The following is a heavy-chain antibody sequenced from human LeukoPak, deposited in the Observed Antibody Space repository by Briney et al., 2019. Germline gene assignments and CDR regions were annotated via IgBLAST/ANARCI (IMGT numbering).Heavy chain of an antibody. CDR3: ARDSRVDYDYVWGSYRHADY. D-gene: IGHD3-16*02. CDR2: ISAYNGNT. J-gene: IGHJ4*02. V-gene: IGHV1-18*01. CDR1: GYTFTSYG. Sequence: ASVTVSCKASGYTFTSYGISWVRQAPGQGLAWMGWISAYNGNTNYAQKLQGRVTMTTDTSTSTAYMELRSLRSDDTAVYYCARDSRVDYDYVWGSYRHADYWGQGTLVTVSS.